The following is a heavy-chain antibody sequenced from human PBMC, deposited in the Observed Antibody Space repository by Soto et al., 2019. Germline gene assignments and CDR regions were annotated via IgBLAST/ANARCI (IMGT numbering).Heavy chain of an antibody. D-gene: IGHD1-1*01. J-gene: IGHJ4*02. CDR1: GFTFSSYG. CDR3: ARDRLERRLLLDY. V-gene: IGHV3-33*01. Sequence: GGSLRLSCAASGFTFSSYGMHWVRQAPGKGLEWVAVIWYDGSNKYYADSVKGRFTISRDNSKNTLYLQMNSLRAEDTAVYYCARDRLERRLLLDYWGQGTLVTVSS. CDR2: IWYDGSNK.